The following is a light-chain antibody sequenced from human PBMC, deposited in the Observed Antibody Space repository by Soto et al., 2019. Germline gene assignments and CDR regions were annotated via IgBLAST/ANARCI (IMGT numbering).Light chain of an antibody. J-gene: IGLJ2*01. V-gene: IGLV1-47*01. CDR3: AAWDDGLSGVV. Sequence: QAVVSQPPSASGTPGQRVTISCSGSRSKIGRNYVYWYQQLPGMAPKLLIYGSNQRPSGVPDRFSGSKSGTSGSLAISGLRSEDEGDYYYAAWDDGLSGVVFGGGTKLTVL. CDR2: GSN. CDR1: RSKIGRNY.